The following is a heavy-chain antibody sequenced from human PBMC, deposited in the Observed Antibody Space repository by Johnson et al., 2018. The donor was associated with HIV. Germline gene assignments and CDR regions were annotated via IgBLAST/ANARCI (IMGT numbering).Heavy chain of an antibody. D-gene: IGHD6-13*01. CDR2: IDWHGGST. J-gene: IGHJ3*02. V-gene: IGHV3-20*04. CDR3: TRARYSSSWYNGDAFDI. CDR1: GFSFDDYG. Sequence: MQLAESGGGLVQPGRSLRLSCAASGFSFDDYGMSWVRQPPGKGLEWVSGIDWHGGSTSYADSARGRFTLSRDNAKNSLYLQMNSLRAEDTALYYCTRARYSSSWYNGDAFDIWGQGTMVTVSS.